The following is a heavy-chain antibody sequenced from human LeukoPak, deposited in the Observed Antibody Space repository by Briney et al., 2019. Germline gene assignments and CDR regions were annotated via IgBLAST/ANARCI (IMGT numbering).Heavy chain of an antibody. Sequence: GGSLRLSCEASGFTFSSSNMNWVRQAPGRGLEWVSSISSSSSYIYYADSVKGRFTISRDNAKNSLFLQMNSLRVEDTAVYYCAKGYCTSTSCPLGYWGQGTLVTVSS. CDR2: ISSSSSYI. D-gene: IGHD2-2*01. V-gene: IGHV3-21*01. CDR3: AKGYCTSTSCPLGY. CDR1: GFTFSSSN. J-gene: IGHJ4*02.